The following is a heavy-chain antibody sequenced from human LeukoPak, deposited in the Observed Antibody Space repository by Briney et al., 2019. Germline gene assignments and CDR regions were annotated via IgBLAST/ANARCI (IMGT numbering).Heavy chain of an antibody. CDR1: GGSIIISDYY. J-gene: IGHJ4*02. Sequence: PSDTLSLTCTVSGGSIIISDYYWGWIRQSPGKGLECIGKISYSGTTYYNPSLRSRVHMSVDTSKNQFSLSLSSVTAADTAVYYCARLTDFWGQGILVTVSS. CDR2: ISYSGTT. CDR3: ARLTDF. V-gene: IGHV4-39*01.